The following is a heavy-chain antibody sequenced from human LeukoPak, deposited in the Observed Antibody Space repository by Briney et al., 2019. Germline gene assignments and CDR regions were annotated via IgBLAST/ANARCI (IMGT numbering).Heavy chain of an antibody. CDR3: ARESPYYDSSGFAFGF. V-gene: IGHV3-48*01. Sequence: GGSLRLSCAASGFTFSSYSMNWVRQAPGKGLEWVSYISSSSSTIYYADSVKGRFTISRDNAKNSLYLQMNSLRAEDTAVYYCARESPYYDSSGFAFGFWGQGTLVTVSP. CDR2: ISSSSSTI. CDR1: GFTFSSYS. J-gene: IGHJ4*02. D-gene: IGHD3-22*01.